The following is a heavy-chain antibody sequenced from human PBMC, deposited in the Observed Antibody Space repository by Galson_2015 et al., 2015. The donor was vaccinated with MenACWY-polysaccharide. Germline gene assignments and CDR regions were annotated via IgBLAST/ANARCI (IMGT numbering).Heavy chain of an antibody. J-gene: IGHJ3*01. CDR1: GFTFSSYW. CDR2: INTDGSST. Sequence: SLRLSCAASGFTFSSYWMHWVRQAPGEGLVWVSRINTDGSSTSYADSVKGRFTVSRDNAKNTVYLQMNSLRAEDTAVYYCARDLHCCASYSIHDAIDVWGQGTKVTVSS. CDR3: ARDLHCCASYSIHDAIDV. V-gene: IGHV3-74*01. D-gene: IGHD4/OR15-4a*01.